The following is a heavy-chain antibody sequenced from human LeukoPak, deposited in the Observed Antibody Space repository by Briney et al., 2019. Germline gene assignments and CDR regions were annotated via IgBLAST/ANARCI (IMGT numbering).Heavy chain of an antibody. CDR3: ARVRVTVTTLDY. CDR2: ISSSGSTM. D-gene: IGHD4-17*01. V-gene: IGHV3-48*03. CDR1: GFTFSSYA. J-gene: IGHJ4*02. Sequence: GGSLRLSCAASGFTFSSYAMSWVRQAPGKGLEWVSYISSSGSTMYYADSVKGRFTVSRDNAKNSLFLQMNSLRAEDTAVYYCARVRVTVTTLDYWGQGALVTVSS.